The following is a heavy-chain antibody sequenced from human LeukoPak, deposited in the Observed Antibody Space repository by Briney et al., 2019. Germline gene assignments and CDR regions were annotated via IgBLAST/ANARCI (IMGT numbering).Heavy chain of an antibody. CDR1: GLIFSSYG. Sequence: PGGSLRLSCAASGLIFSSYGMHWVRQAPGKGLEWVAVVSFDGSNKDHADSVKGRFTISRDNSKNTLYLQMNSLRAEDTAVYYCASARGSNYGSLGDWGQGTLVTVSS. CDR2: VSFDGSNK. J-gene: IGHJ4*02. CDR3: ASARGSNYGSLGD. V-gene: IGHV3-30*03. D-gene: IGHD5-18*01.